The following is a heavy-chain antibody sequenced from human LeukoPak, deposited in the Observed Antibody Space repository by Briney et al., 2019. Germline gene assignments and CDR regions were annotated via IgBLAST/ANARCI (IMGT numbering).Heavy chain of an antibody. CDR1: GFTFSAYP. D-gene: IGHD2-2*01. Sequence: GGSLRLSCAASGFTFSAYPMTWVHRGPGEGLEWVSSISDSSDKTFYRDSVKGRFIISRDNSKNTVYLQMNSLRAEDTAVYFCAKGGRYCSSGMCSIFDSWGQGIQVTVSS. CDR2: ISDSSDKT. V-gene: IGHV3-23*01. J-gene: IGHJ4*02. CDR3: AKGGRYCSSGMCSIFDS.